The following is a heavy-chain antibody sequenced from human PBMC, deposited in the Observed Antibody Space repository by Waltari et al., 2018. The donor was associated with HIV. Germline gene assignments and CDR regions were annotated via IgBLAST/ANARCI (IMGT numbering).Heavy chain of an antibody. J-gene: IGHJ4*02. V-gene: IGHV1-69*06. CDR3: ARDLAYYYDSSGLGY. D-gene: IGHD3-22*01. CDR2: IIPIFGTA. Sequence: QVQLVQSGAEVKKPGSSVKVSCKASGGTFSSYAISWVRRAPGQGLEWMGGIIPIFGTANYAQKFQGRVTITADKSTSTAYMELSSLRSEDTAVYYCARDLAYYYDSSGLGYWGQGTLVTVSS. CDR1: GGTFSSYA.